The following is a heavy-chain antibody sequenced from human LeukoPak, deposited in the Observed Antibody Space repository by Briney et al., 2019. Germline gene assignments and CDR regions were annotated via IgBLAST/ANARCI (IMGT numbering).Heavy chain of an antibody. CDR3: ARSSKTSAIFGVVIIGRGTFNWFDP. CDR1: GYTFTSYY. V-gene: IGHV1-46*01. J-gene: IGHJ5*02. D-gene: IGHD3-3*01. CDR2: INPSGGST. Sequence: GASVKVSCKASGYTFTSYYMHWVRQAPGQGLEWMGIINPSGGSTSYAQKFQGRVTMTRDTSTSTVYMELSSLRSEDTAVYYCARSSKTSAIFGVVIIGRGTFNWFDPWGQGTLVTVSS.